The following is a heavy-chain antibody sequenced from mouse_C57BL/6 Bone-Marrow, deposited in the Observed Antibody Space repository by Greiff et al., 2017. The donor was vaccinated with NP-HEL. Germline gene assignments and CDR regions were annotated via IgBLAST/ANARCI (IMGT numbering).Heavy chain of an antibody. D-gene: IGHD1-1*01. V-gene: IGHV1-19*01. CDR2: INPYNGGT. CDR1: GYTFTDYY. J-gene: IGHJ2*01. Sequence: VQLKESGPVLVKPGASVKMSCKASGYTFTDYYMNWVKQSHGKSLEWIGVINPYNGGTSYNQKFKGTAKLTVDKSSSTAYMELNSLTSEDSAVYYCARGSYGSSFDYWGQGTTLTVSS. CDR3: ARGSYGSSFDY.